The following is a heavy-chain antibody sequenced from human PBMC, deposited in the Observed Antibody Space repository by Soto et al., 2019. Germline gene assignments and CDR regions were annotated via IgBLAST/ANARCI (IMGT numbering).Heavy chain of an antibody. CDR2: IIPSFVAP. CDR3: AGGLCSDYSEYCYDRAV. Sequence: QVQLVQSGAEMKKPASSVTFCCKVFVGTFISSAISWGRQDPGQGLEWMGGIIPSFVAPNYAQNFQGRVTITADEVTSTGDMDLSTLRSEYTGVYYCAGGLCSDYSEYCYDRAVWGQGTAVTVSS. CDR1: VGTFISSA. V-gene: IGHV1-69*01. J-gene: IGHJ6*02. D-gene: IGHD1-26*01.